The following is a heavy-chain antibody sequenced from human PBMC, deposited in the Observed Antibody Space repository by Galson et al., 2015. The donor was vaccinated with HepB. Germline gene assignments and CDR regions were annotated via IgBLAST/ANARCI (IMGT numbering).Heavy chain of an antibody. J-gene: IGHJ5*01. D-gene: IGHD2-2*01. CDR2: INPNSGST. Sequence: SVKVSCKASGYTFTGYDMHWVRQAPGQGLEWMGRINPNSGSTNYAQKFQGRVTMTRDTSISTAYMELSRLRSDDTAVYYCARDRCTSSSCYVWFDSWGQGTLVTVSS. CDR1: GYTFTGYD. CDR3: ARDRCTSSSCYVWFDS. V-gene: IGHV1-2*06.